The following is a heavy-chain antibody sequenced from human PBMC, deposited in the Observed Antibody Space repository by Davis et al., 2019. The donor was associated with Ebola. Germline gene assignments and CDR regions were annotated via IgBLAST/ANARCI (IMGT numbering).Heavy chain of an antibody. D-gene: IGHD3-22*01. CDR1: GGSVNGTAYY. J-gene: IGHJ4*01. CDR2: LFHNGIS. Sequence: PSETLSLTCAVSGGSVNGTAYYWGWIRQPPWKGLEWIGNLFHNGISYYNPSLKSRVSISIDTSKNQFSLTLNSVTAADSGVYYCATFRVVVIADFWGQGTQVTVSS. CDR3: ATFRVVVIADF. V-gene: IGHV4-39*07.